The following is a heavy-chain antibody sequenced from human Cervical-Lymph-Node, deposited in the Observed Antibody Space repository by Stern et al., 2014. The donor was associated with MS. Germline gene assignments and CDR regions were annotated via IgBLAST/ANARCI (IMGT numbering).Heavy chain of an antibody. Sequence: EVQLVESGAEVKKPGESLKISCKGSGYTFTNNWIAWVRQMPGKGLEWMGIIYPADSDIRYSPSLQGQVTISAAKSTSTGSLPWSSLKAADSAVYYWARHPPRRKWDDPNYGMDVWGQGTTVTVSS. CDR2: IYPADSDI. J-gene: IGHJ6*02. V-gene: IGHV5-51*01. CDR1: GYTFTNNW. CDR3: ARHPPRRKWDDPNYGMDV. D-gene: IGHD1-1*01.